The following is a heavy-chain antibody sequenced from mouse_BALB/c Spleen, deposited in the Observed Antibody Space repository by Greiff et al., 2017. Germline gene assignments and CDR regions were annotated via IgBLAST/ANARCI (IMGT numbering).Heavy chain of an antibody. V-gene: IGHV5-17*02. CDR3: ARSNYYGHAWFAY. Sequence: EVQRVESGGGLVQPGGSRKLSCAASGFTFSSFGMYWVRQAPEKGLEWVAYISSGSSTIDYADTVKGRFTISRDNPKNTLFLQMTSLRSEDTAMYYCARSNYYGHAWFAYWGQGTLVTVSA. J-gene: IGHJ3*01. D-gene: IGHD1-1*01. CDR1: GFTFSSFG. CDR2: ISSGSSTI.